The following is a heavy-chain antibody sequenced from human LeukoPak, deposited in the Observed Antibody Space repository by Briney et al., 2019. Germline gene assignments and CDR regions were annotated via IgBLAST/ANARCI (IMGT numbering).Heavy chain of an antibody. Sequence: SETLSLTCTVSGGSISSGDYYWSWIRQPAGKGLEWIGRIYTSGSTNYNPSLKSRVTMSVDTSKNQFSLKLSSVTAADTAVYYCARDHKSSWYGGWFDPWGQGTLVTVSS. CDR3: ARDHKSSWYGGWFDP. V-gene: IGHV4-61*02. CDR1: GGSISSGDYY. CDR2: IYTSGST. D-gene: IGHD6-13*01. J-gene: IGHJ5*02.